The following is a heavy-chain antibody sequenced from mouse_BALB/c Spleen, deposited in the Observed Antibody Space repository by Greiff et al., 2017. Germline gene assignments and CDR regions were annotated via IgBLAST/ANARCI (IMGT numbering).Heavy chain of an antibody. J-gene: IGHJ2*01. Sequence: EVKVVESGGGLVKPGGSLKLSCAASGFTFSSYAMSWVRQTPEKRLEWVATISSGGSYTYYPDSVKGRFTISRDNAKNTLYLQMSSLKSEDTAMYYCTREGDGYSDYWGQGTTLTVSS. V-gene: IGHV5-6-4*01. D-gene: IGHD2-3*01. CDR1: GFTFSSYA. CDR3: TREGDGYSDY. CDR2: ISSGGSYT.